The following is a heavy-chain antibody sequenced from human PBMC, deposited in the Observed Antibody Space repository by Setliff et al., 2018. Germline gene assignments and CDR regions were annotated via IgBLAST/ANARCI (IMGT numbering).Heavy chain of an antibody. J-gene: IGHJ6*03. Sequence: KSSETLSLTCAVSGGSISSSYWSWIRQPPGKGLEWIGDIYTSESTNYNPSLKSRVTMSVDTSKNHFSLQLTSVTAADTAVYYCARGATGMAAPGTWGRYYSYYHMDPWGKGTTVTVSS. CDR3: ARGATGMAAPGTWGRYYSYYHMDP. CDR1: GGSISSSY. CDR2: IYTSEST. V-gene: IGHV4-4*08. D-gene: IGHD6-13*01.